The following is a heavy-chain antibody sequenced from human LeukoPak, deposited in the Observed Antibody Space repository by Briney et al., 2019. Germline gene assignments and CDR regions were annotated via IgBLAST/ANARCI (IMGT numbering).Heavy chain of an antibody. V-gene: IGHV4-34*01. Sequence: SETLSLTCAVYGGSFSDYYWSWIRQPSGKGLQWIGEINHSGSTNYNPSLKSRVTISVDTSKNQFSLKLTSVTAADTAVYYCASAYYYDSSGYPAWGQGTLVTVSS. CDR3: ASAYYYDSSGYPA. D-gene: IGHD3-22*01. J-gene: IGHJ4*02. CDR1: GGSFSDYY. CDR2: INHSGST.